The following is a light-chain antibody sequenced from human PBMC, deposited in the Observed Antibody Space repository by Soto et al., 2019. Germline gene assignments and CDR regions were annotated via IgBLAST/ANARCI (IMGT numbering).Light chain of an antibody. Sequence: DIQMTQSPSSLSASAGDRVTITCRASQSVGGYLNWFQHKPGKAPTLLIFAASELQSGVPSRFSGSGSGTDFTLNISSLQPEDFATYFCQQSSTSPPTFGGGTKVDIK. CDR2: AAS. V-gene: IGKV1-39*01. J-gene: IGKJ4*01. CDR1: QSVGGY. CDR3: QQSSTSPPT.